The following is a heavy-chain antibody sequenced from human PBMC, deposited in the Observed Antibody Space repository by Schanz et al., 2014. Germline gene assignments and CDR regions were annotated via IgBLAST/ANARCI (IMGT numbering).Heavy chain of an antibody. CDR1: GYIFGSHG. Sequence: QLMQSGSEVRKPGASVKVSCKASGYIFGSHGMTWVRQAPGQGPELMGWINAHTGNTQYAQKFQGRVNMTRDTVTTTVHLELTRLRTDDTAIYYCARVHIATYDYNSPGAFDIWGQGTRVTVSS. CDR3: ARVHIATYDYNSPGAFDI. CDR2: INAHTGNT. J-gene: IGHJ3*02. D-gene: IGHD3-10*01. V-gene: IGHV1-18*01.